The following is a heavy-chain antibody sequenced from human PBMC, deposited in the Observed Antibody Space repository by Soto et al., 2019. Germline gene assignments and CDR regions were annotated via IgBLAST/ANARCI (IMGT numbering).Heavy chain of an antibody. CDR2: IKYDESEK. CDR3: ARVRTEIYYGMDV. Sequence: EVQLVESGGGLVQPGGSLRLSCVASGFTFRTYWIAWVRQAPEKGLEWVANIKYDESEKYYVDSVKGRFTVSRDNARNSLFVQMNSLRAEDTAVYYCARVRTEIYYGMDVWGQGTTVTVSS. CDR1: GFTFRTYW. J-gene: IGHJ6*02. V-gene: IGHV3-7*05.